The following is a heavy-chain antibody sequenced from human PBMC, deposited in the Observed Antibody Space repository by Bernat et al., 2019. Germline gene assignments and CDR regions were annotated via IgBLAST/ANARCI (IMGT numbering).Heavy chain of an antibody. Sequence: QVQLVESGGGVVQPGRSLRLSCAASGFTFSSYGMHWVRQAPGKGLEWVAVIWYDGSNKYYADSVKGRFTISRDNSKNTLYLQMNSLRAEDTAVYYCARDHIVLVPAARNYYYGMDVWGQGTTVTV. D-gene: IGHD2-2*01. J-gene: IGHJ6*02. CDR1: GFTFSSYG. CDR3: ARDHIVLVPAARNYYYGMDV. V-gene: IGHV3-33*01. CDR2: IWYDGSNK.